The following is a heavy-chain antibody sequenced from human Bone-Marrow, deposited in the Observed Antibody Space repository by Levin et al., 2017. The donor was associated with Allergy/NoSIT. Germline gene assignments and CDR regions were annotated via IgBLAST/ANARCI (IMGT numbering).Heavy chain of an antibody. Sequence: GESLKISCAASGFTFSSYAMSWVRQAPGKGLEWVSAISGSGGSTYYADSVKGRFTISRDNSKNTLYLQMNSLRAEDTAVYYCAKSISGYPLGAFDSWGQGTMVTVSS. CDR3: AKSISGYPLGAFDS. CDR1: GFTFSSYA. V-gene: IGHV3-23*01. CDR2: ISGSGGST. J-gene: IGHJ3*02. D-gene: IGHD3-22*01.